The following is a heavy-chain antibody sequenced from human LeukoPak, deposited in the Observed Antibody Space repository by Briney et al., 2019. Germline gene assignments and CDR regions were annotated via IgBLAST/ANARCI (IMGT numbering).Heavy chain of an antibody. CDR1: GGTFSSYA. D-gene: IGHD6-13*01. CDR2: IIPIFGTA. J-gene: IGHJ4*02. V-gene: IGHV1-69*05. CDR3: ASSYSSSTITPGY. Sequence: EASVKVSCKASGGTFSSYAISWVRQAPGQGLEWMGGIIPIFGTANYAQKFQGRVTITTDESTSTAYMELSSLRSEDTAVYYCASSYSSSTITPGYWGQGTLVTVSS.